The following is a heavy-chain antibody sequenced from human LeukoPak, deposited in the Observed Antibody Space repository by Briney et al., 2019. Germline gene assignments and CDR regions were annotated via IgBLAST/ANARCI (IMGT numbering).Heavy chain of an antibody. D-gene: IGHD7-27*01. CDR3: VRAPGTGDYYYYYGMDV. Sequence: SETLSLTCTVSGGSISSYYWSWIRQPPGKGLEWIGNIYYSGSTNYNPSLKSRVTTSVDTSKNQFSLKLGSVTAADTAVYYCVRAPGTGDYYYYYGMDVWGQGTTVTVSS. V-gene: IGHV4-59*01. CDR2: IYYSGST. J-gene: IGHJ6*02. CDR1: GGSISSYY.